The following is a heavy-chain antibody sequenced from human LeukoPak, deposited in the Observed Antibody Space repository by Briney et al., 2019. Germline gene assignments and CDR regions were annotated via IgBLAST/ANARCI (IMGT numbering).Heavy chain of an antibody. J-gene: IGHJ4*02. CDR2: SMPIFGTA. CDR3: AHLYSSSWYYFDC. V-gene: IGHV1-69*06. Sequence: SVKVSCKASGCSFSSYSFIWERQAPGQRLELMGGSMPIFGTANYAQKFQGRVTINADKSTSTAYMELSSPRSEDTAVYYCAHLYSSSWYYFDCWGQGTLVTVSS. CDR1: GCSFSSYS. D-gene: IGHD6-13*01.